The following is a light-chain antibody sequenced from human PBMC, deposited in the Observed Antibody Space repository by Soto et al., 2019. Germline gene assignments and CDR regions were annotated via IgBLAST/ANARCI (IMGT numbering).Light chain of an antibody. CDR3: QQYDNVPLT. J-gene: IGKJ4*01. CDR1: QDITND. CDR2: KAS. Sequence: DIQMTQSPSSLSASVGDRVTITCQASQDITNDLNWYQQKPGKAPKVQIYKASNLKKGLPSRFRGSGSGTDFTFTISSLQPEDIATYFCQQYDNVPLTFGGGTKVEIK. V-gene: IGKV1-33*01.